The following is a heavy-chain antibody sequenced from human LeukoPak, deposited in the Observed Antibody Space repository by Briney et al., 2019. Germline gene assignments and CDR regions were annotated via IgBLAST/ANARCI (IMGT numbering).Heavy chain of an antibody. CDR2: INPSGGST. D-gene: IGHD3-10*01. CDR1: GYTFTSYY. CDR3: ARDYGHGYGSVYFDY. V-gene: IGHV1-46*01. J-gene: IGHJ4*02. Sequence: ASVKVSCKASGYTFTSYYMHWVRQAPGQGLEWMGIINPSGGSTSYAQKFQGRVTMTRDTSTRTVYMELSSLRSEDTAVHYCARDYGHGYGSVYFDYWGQGTLVTVSS.